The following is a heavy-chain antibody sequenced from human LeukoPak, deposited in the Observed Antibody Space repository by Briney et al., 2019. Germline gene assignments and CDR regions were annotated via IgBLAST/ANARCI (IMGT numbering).Heavy chain of an antibody. CDR2: SGSGGGT. Sequence: GGSLRLSCAASGFSFSSYAMSWVRQAPGKGLEWVSASGSGGGTYYADSVKGRFTISRDNSKNTLYLQMNSLRAEDTAVYYCAQHTSAIGFDPWGEGALVTVSS. V-gene: IGHV3-23*01. CDR3: AQHTSAIGFDP. D-gene: IGHD6-19*01. CDR1: GFSFSSYA. J-gene: IGHJ5*02.